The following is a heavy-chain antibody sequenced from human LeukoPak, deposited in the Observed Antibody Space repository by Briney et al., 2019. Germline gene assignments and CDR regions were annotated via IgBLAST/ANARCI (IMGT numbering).Heavy chain of an antibody. V-gene: IGHV3-23*01. J-gene: IGHJ6*03. CDR3: AKRGSSGWYSNSYYMDV. D-gene: IGHD6-19*01. CDR2: ISGSGGST. CDR1: GFTFSSYA. Sequence: GGSLRLSCAASGFTFSSYAMSWVRQAPGKGLEWVSAISGSGGSTYYADSVKGRFTISRDNSKNTLYLQMNGLRAEDTAVYYCAKRGSSGWYSNSYYMDVWGKGTTITVSS.